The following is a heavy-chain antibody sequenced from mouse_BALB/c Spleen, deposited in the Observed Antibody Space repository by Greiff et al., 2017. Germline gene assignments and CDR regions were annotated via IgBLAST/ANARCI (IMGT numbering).Heavy chain of an antibody. CDR1: GYTFTSYW. V-gene: IGHV1S81*02. CDR2: INPSNGRT. J-gene: IGHJ3*01. CDR3: ARGLIYYDYPWFAY. D-gene: IGHD2-4*01. Sequence: VQLQQPGAELVKPGASVKLSCKASGYTFTSYWMHWVKQRPGQGLEWIGEINPSNGRTNYTEKFKSKATLTVDKSSSTAYMQLSSLTSEDSAVYYCARGLIYYDYPWFAYWGQGTLVTVSA.